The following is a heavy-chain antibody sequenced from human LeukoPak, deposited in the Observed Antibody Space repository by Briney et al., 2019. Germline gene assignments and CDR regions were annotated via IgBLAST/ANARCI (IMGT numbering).Heavy chain of an antibody. J-gene: IGHJ3*01. Sequence: ASVKVSCKASGYRFNSYGITWVRQAPGQSLEWIGWISGYNGNTNYAQMFQDRVTMTTDTSTNTAYMELRSLRSDDTAMFYCTRDHPLRVGDISAFDFWGQGTMVVVSS. CDR2: ISGYNGNT. CDR1: GYRFNSYG. D-gene: IGHD3-10*01. CDR3: TRDHPLRVGDISAFDF. V-gene: IGHV1-18*01.